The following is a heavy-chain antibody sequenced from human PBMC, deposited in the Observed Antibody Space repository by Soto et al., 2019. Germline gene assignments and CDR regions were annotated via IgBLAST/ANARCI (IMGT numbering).Heavy chain of an antibody. CDR1: GGSFSGYY. Sequence: NPSETLSLTCAVYGGSFSGYYWSWIRQPPGKGLEWIGEINHSGSTNYNPSLKSRVTISVDTSKNQFSLKLSSVTAADTAVYYCARGVAVAVWLDYWGQGTLVTVSS. J-gene: IGHJ4*02. D-gene: IGHD6-19*01. V-gene: IGHV4-34*01. CDR2: INHSGST. CDR3: ARGVAVAVWLDY.